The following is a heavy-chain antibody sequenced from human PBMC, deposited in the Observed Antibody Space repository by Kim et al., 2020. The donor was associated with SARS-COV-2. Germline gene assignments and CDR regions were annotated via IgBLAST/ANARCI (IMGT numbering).Heavy chain of an antibody. CDR1: GYIFTDHG. Sequence: ASVKVSCKSSGYIFTDHGIHWVRQAPGQRLEWLGAIYTGNGNTLDSQNFQGRVTLTRDTSASTAHMELSSLKSEDTAVYYCARSGGMDVCGQGTTVTVSS. J-gene: IGHJ6*02. V-gene: IGHV1-3*04. D-gene: IGHD3-10*01. CDR2: IYTGNGNT. CDR3: ARSGGMDV.